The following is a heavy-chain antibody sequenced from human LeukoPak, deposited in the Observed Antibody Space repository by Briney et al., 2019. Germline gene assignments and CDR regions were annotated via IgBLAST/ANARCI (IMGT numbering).Heavy chain of an antibody. V-gene: IGHV3-11*01. Sequence: NAGGSLRLSCAASAFTFSDYYMSWIRQAPGKGLEWVSYISSSGSTIYYADSVRGRFTISRDNAKNSLYLQMNSLRAEDTAVYYCARVLRGGKYFDYWGQGTLVTVSS. CDR3: ARVLRGGKYFDY. D-gene: IGHD1-26*01. CDR1: AFTFSDYY. J-gene: IGHJ4*02. CDR2: ISSSGSTI.